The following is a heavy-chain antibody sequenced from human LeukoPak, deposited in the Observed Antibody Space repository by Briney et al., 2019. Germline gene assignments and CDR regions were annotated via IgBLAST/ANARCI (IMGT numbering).Heavy chain of an antibody. D-gene: IGHD6-13*01. CDR1: GFTFSGYW. CDR2: IKQDGSEK. V-gene: IGHV3-7*01. J-gene: IGHJ6*02. Sequence: GGSLRLSCAASGFTFSGYWMSWVRQAPGKGLEWVANIKQDGSEKYYVDSVKGRFTISRDNAKNSLYLQMNSLRAEDTAVYYCARDGSSWDLYYYYGMDVWGQGITVTVSS. CDR3: ARDGSSWDLYYYYGMDV.